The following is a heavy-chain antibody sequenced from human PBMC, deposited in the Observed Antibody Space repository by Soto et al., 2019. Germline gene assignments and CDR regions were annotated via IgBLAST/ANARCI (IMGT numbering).Heavy chain of an antibody. CDR1: GFTFSSYD. Sequence: GGSLRLSCAASGFTFSSYDMHWVRQATGKGLEWVSAIGTAGDTYYPGSVKGRFTISRENAKNSLYLQMNSLRAGDTAVYYCARRSVVGRYYYMDVWGKGTTVTVSS. D-gene: IGHD2-15*01. CDR2: IGTAGDT. CDR3: ARRSVVGRYYYMDV. J-gene: IGHJ6*03. V-gene: IGHV3-13*01.